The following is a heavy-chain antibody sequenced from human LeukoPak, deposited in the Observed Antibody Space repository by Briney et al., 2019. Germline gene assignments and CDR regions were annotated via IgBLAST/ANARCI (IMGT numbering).Heavy chain of an antibody. V-gene: IGHV4-4*07. J-gene: IGHJ4*02. CDR2: IYTSGST. D-gene: IGHD3-3*01. CDR1: GGSISSYY. CDR3: ARFWSRVGSGYYFDY. Sequence: SETQSLTCTVSGGSISSYYWSWIRQPAGKGLEWIGHIYTSGSTNYNPSLKSRVTISVDTSKNQFSLKLSSVTAADTAVYYCARFWSRVGSGYYFDYWGQGTLVTVSS.